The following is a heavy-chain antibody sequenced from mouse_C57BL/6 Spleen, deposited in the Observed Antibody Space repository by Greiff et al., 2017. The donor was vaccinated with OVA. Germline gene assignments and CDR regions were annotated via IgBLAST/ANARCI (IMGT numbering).Heavy chain of an antibody. D-gene: IGHD1-1*01. CDR1: GYSITSGYY. Sequence: VQLKQSGPGLVKPSQSLSLTCSVTGYSITSGYYWNWIRQFPGNKLEWMGYISYDGSNNYNPSLKNRISITRDTSKNQFFLKLNSVTTEDTATYYCAGDYYGSSPFAYWGQGTLVTVSA. CDR3: AGDYYGSSPFAY. CDR2: ISYDGSN. J-gene: IGHJ3*01. V-gene: IGHV3-6*01.